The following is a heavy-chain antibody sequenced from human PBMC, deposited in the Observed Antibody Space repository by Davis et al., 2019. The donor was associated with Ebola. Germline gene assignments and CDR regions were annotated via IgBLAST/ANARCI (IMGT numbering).Heavy chain of an antibody. CDR3: ARLWFGELQKFDY. Sequence: ASVKVSCKASGYTFTTYGISWVRQAPGQGLEWMGWINPYSGNTKYVQKFQGRVTMTTDTSTSTAYMELRSLRSDDTALYYCARLWFGELQKFDYWGQGTLVTVSS. CDR1: GYTFTTYG. J-gene: IGHJ4*02. D-gene: IGHD3-10*01. V-gene: IGHV1-18*01. CDR2: INPYSGNT.